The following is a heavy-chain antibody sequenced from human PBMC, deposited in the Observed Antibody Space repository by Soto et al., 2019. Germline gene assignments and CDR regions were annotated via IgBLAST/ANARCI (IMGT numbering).Heavy chain of an antibody. V-gene: IGHV1-69*13. Sequence: EASVKVSCKASGGTFSGYAISWVRQAPGQGLEWMGGIIPIFGTANYAQKFQGRVTITADESTSTAYMELSSLRSEDTAVYYCARGTTYYYDSSGYSPDDFEFWGQGTMVIVSS. CDR3: ARGTTYYYDSSGYSPDDFEF. J-gene: IGHJ3*01. CDR1: GGTFSGYA. CDR2: IIPIFGTA. D-gene: IGHD3-22*01.